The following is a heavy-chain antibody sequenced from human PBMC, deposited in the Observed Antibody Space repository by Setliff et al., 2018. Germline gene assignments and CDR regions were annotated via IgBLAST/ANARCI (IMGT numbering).Heavy chain of an antibody. CDR3: ARDLYSSSPYYYYYYMDV. CDR1: GYTFTGYY. CDR2: INPNSAVT. J-gene: IGHJ6*03. Sequence: ASVKVSCKASGYTFTGYYMHWVRQAPGQGLEWMGWINPNSAVTNYAQKFQGRVTMTRDTSISTAYMELSRLRSDDTAVYYCARDLYSSSPYYYYYYMDVWG. V-gene: IGHV1-2*02. D-gene: IGHD6-6*01.